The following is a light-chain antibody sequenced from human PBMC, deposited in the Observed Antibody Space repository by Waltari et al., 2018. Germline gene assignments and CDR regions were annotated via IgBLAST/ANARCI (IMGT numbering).Light chain of an antibody. J-gene: IGLJ1*01. CDR3: HVWHPHVDPGV. CDR1: NIGTYS. V-gene: IGLV3-21*04. Sequence: SYVVTQPPSVSVAPGETATITCGGDNIGTYSVHWYQQKAGQAPVLVIFYDRDRPSGIPVRFSGSNSGNTATRAISRVEAGDEARYYCHVWHPHVDPGVFGTGTEVTVL. CDR2: YDR.